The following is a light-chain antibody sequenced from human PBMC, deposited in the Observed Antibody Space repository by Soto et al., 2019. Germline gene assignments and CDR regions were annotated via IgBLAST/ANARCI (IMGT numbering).Light chain of an antibody. CDR2: EGS. Sequence: QSALTQPASVSGSPGQSITISCTGTSSDVGSYKFVSWYQQHPGKAPKLMIYEGSKRPSGVSNRFSGSKSGNTASLTISGLQAEDEADYYCCSYAGSSTWVFGTGTKLTV. V-gene: IGLV2-23*01. CDR1: SSDVGSYKF. CDR3: CSYAGSSTWV. J-gene: IGLJ1*01.